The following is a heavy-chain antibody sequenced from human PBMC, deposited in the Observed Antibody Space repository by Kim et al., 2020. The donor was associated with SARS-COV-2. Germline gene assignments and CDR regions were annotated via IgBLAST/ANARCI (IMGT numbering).Heavy chain of an antibody. CDR3: ARGGYCSSTSCPTHYYYYGMDV. D-gene: IGHD2-2*01. CDR2: IKQDGSEK. CDR1: GFTFSSYW. J-gene: IGHJ6*02. V-gene: IGHV3-7*03. Sequence: GGSLRLSCAASGFTFSSYWMSWVRQAPGKGLEWVANIKQDGSEKYYVDSVKGRFTISRDNAKNSLYLQMNSLRAEDTAVYYCARGGYCSSTSCPTHYYYYGMDVWGQGTTVTVSS.